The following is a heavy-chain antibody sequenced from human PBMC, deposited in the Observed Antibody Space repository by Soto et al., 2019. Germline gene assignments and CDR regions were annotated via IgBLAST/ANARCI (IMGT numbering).Heavy chain of an antibody. CDR2: IIPIFGTA. CDR1: GGTFSSYA. V-gene: IGHV1-69*13. Sequence: SVKVSCKASGGTFSSYAISWVRQAPGQGLEWMGGIIPIFGTANYAQKFQGRVTITADESTSTAYMELSSLRSEDTAVYYCARGNRYYLNWFDPWGQGXLVTVSS. CDR3: ARGNRYYLNWFDP. D-gene: IGHD3-10*01. J-gene: IGHJ5*02.